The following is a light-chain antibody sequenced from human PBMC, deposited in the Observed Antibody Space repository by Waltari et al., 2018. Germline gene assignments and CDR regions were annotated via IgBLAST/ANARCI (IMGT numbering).Light chain of an antibody. J-gene: IGLJ3*02. CDR2: NVR. CDR3: SSYTSSSTWV. Sequence: YQQPPGKAPKLMIYNVRKRPSGVSNRFSGSKSANTASLTISGLQAEDEADYYCSSYTSSSTWVFGGGTKLTVL. V-gene: IGLV2-14*04.